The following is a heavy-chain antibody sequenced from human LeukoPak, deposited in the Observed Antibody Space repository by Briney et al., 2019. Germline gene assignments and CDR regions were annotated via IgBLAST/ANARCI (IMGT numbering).Heavy chain of an antibody. CDR2: IIPIFGTA. J-gene: IGHJ4*02. D-gene: IGHD6-19*01. CDR1: GGTFSSYA. CDR3: AREGDSSGWYSFDY. V-gene: IGHV1-69*06. Sequence: SVKVSCKASGGTFSSYAISWVRQAPGQGLEWMGGIIPIFGTANYAQKFQGRVTITADKSTSTVYMELSSLRSEDTAVYYCAREGDSSGWYSFDYWGQGTLVTVSS.